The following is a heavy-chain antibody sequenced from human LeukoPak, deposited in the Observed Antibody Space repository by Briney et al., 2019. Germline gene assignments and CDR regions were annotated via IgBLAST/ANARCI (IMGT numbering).Heavy chain of an antibody. Sequence: PGGSLRLSCAASGFTFSSYTMNWVRQAPGKGLEWVSSISSGSSYIYYADSVKGRFTISRDNAKNSLYLQMNSLRAEDAAVYYCAKGYSGYLDYWGQGTLVTVSS. V-gene: IGHV3-21*01. CDR2: ISSGSSYI. CDR3: AKGYSGYLDY. J-gene: IGHJ4*02. D-gene: IGHD5-12*01. CDR1: GFTFSSYT.